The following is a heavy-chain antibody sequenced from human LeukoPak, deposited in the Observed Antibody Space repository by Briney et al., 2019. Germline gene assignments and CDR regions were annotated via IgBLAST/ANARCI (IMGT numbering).Heavy chain of an antibody. D-gene: IGHD2-21*01. CDR3: AKAPVTTCSGAYCYPFDY. Sequence: GGSLRLSCAASGFIFSSYGMHWVRQAPDKGLEWVSAISVRGNTYHADSLKGRFTISRDSSKNTLYLQMNRLRAEDAAVYYCAKAPVTTCSGAYCYPFDYWGQGTLVTVSS. CDR2: ISVRGNT. J-gene: IGHJ4*02. V-gene: IGHV3-23*01. CDR1: GFIFSSYG.